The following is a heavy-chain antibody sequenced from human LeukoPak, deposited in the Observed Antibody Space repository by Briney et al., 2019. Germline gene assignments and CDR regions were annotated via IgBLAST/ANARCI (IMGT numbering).Heavy chain of an antibody. D-gene: IGHD3-3*01. CDR3: ATSPSPLHYDFWSGYYTFDY. CDR1: GYSFTSYW. V-gene: IGHV5-51*01. J-gene: IGHJ4*02. Sequence: GESLKISCKGSGYSFTSYWIGWVRQMPGKGLEWMGIIYPGDSGTRYSPSFQGQVTISADKSISTAYLQWSSLKASDTAMYYCATSPSPLHYDFWSGYYTFDYWGQGTLVTVSS. CDR2: IYPGDSGT.